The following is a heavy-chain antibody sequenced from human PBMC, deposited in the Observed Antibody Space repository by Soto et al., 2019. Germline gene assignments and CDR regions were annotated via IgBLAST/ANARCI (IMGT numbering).Heavy chain of an antibody. J-gene: IGHJ6*04. Sequence: EVLLLESGGGLVQPGGSLRLSCEASGFSFSSFAMNWVRQAPGKGLEWVSAIGDSGASTYYADSVKSRFTISRDNSRNTLYLQLNSLRAEDTAVYYCAKGVELDVWGNGTTVTVSS. D-gene: IGHD1-26*01. CDR1: GFSFSSFA. CDR2: IGDSGAST. V-gene: IGHV3-23*01. CDR3: AKGVELDV.